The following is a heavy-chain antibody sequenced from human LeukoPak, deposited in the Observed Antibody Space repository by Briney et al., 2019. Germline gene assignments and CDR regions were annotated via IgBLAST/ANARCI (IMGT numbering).Heavy chain of an antibody. CDR2: IYTSGS. D-gene: IGHD6-13*01. CDR3: ARVGSSWFYDAFDI. Sequence: SETLSLTCTVSGGSISSNNYYWNWIRQPAGKGLEWIGRIYTSGSTSGGTNYNPSLKSRVTISVDTSKNQFSLKLSSVTAADTAVYYCARVGSSWFYDAFDIWGQGTMVTVSS. V-gene: IGHV4-61*02. J-gene: IGHJ3*02. CDR1: GGSISSNNYY.